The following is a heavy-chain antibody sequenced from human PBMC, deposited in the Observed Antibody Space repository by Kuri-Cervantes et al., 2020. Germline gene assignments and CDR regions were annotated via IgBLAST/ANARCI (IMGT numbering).Heavy chain of an antibody. CDR2: LYSGGQT. D-gene: IGHD6-13*01. V-gene: IGHV3-53*01. J-gene: IGHJ4*02. CDR3: ARGGIAIAGETADY. CDR1: GFNVNNYY. Sequence: GVLKISCAASGFNVNNYYMSWVRQAPGRGLEWVSVLYSGGQTYYADFARGRFTISRDNSQNTLYLQMSSLRAEDTAVYYCARGGIAIAGETADYWGQGTLVTVSS.